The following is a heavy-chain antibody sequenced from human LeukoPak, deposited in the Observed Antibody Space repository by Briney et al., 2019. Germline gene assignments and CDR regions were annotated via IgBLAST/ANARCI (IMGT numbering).Heavy chain of an antibody. CDR3: AKSMVSLYGMDV. Sequence: GGSLRLSCAASGFTFSSYGMHGVRQAPGKGLEGVSFIRYDGSKKYYADSVKGRFTISRDNSKNTLYLQMNSLRAEDTAVYYCAKSMVSLYGMDVWGQGTTVTVSS. CDR2: IRYDGSKK. CDR1: GFTFSSYG. J-gene: IGHJ6*02. D-gene: IGHD5-18*01. V-gene: IGHV3-30*02.